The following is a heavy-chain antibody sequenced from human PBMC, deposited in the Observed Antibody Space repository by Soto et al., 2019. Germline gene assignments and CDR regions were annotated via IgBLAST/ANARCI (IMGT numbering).Heavy chain of an antibody. D-gene: IGHD6-13*01. V-gene: IGHV1-69*04. J-gene: IGHJ4*02. CDR3: AIGSVYISPGGFEY. CDR1: GGTFSSYA. CDR2: IVTILGLG. Sequence: QVQLVQSGAEVKKPGSSVKVSCTASGGTFSSYAISWVRQASGQGLGWMGRIVTILGLGNYAQKFQGRVTIIADKSTSTAYMELSSLRSEDTAVYYCAIGSVYISPGGFEYWCKGTLVTVSS.